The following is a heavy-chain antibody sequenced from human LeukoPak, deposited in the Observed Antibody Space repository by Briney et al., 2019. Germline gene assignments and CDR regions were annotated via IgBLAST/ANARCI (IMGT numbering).Heavy chain of an antibody. D-gene: IGHD6-19*01. CDR1: GLTPSSCA. CDR2: ISGGGDST. CDR3: AARPTSAAVAPSDF. V-gene: IGHV3-23*01. J-gene: IGHJ4*02. Sequence: PGGSLRLSCAASGLTPSSCAMSWVRQAPGKGLEWVSAISGGGDSTYYADSVKGRFTISRDNSKSMLYLQMNSLRAEDTATYYCAARPTSAAVAPSDFWGQGTLVTVSS.